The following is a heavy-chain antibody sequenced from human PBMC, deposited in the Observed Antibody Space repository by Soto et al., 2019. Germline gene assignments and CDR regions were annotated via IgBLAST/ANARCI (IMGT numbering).Heavy chain of an antibody. J-gene: IGHJ4*02. CDR3: ATWSSNYGSGSYKDYYFDY. V-gene: IGHV1-3*01. Sequence: ASVTVSCKASGYTFTSYAMHWVRQAPGQRLEWMGWINAGNGNTKYSQKFQGRVTITRDTSASTAYMELSSLRSEDTAVYYCATWSSNYGSGSYKDYYFDYWGQGTLVTVSS. CDR2: INAGNGNT. D-gene: IGHD3-10*01. CDR1: GYTFTSYA.